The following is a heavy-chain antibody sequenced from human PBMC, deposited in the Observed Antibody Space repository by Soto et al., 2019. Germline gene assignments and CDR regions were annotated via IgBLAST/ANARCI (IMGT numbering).Heavy chain of an antibody. Sequence: PLETLSLTCTVSGGSITTGGSYWSWIRQHPGKGLEWIGNIYHSGNTYYNPSLKSRLTISVDTSKNHFSLMVDSVTAADTAVYYCERARFQVLYGKPYFDSWGQGTLVTVS. V-gene: IGHV4-31*03. CDR1: GGSITTGGSY. J-gene: IGHJ4*02. CDR3: ERARFQVLYGKPYFDS. CDR2: IYHSGNT. D-gene: IGHD2-2*02.